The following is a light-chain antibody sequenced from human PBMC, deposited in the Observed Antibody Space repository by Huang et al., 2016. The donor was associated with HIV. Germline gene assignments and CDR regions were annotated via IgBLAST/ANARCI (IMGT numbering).Light chain of an antibody. CDR1: QSISTY. V-gene: IGKV1-39*01. Sequence: DIQMTQYPSSLSASVGDRVTITCRASQSISTYLNWYQQKPGKAPKLLIYAASTLPSGVPSRFSGSGSGTDFTLTISSLQPEDVATYYCQQTYSTLTFGPGTKVDIK. J-gene: IGKJ3*01. CDR2: AAS. CDR3: QQTYSTLT.